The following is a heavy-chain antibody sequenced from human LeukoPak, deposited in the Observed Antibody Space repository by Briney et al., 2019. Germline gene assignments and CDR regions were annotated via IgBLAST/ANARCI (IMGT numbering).Heavy chain of an antibody. CDR3: AKDIHERCYPDC. D-gene: IGHD1-1*01. V-gene: IGHV3-43*02. J-gene: IGHJ4*02. Sequence: GGSLRLSCAASGFSFDDYAMHWVRQAPGKGLEWVSLISGDGSRTFYADSVKGRFAISRDNSKNSLYLQMNSLRTGDTALYYCAKDIHERCYPDCWGQGTLVTVSS. CDR2: ISGDGSRT. CDR1: GFSFDDYA.